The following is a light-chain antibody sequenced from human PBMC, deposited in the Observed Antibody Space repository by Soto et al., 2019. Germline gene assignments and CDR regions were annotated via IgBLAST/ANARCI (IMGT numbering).Light chain of an antibody. J-gene: IGLJ2*01. Sequence: SYELTQPPSVSVAPGKTARITCGGINIGSKSVHRYQQKPGQAPVLVIYYDSDRPSGIPERFSGSNSGNTATLTISRVEAGDEADYYCQVWYSSSDHLVVFGGGTKLTVL. CDR3: QVWYSSSDHLVV. CDR2: YDS. CDR1: NIGSKS. V-gene: IGLV3-21*04.